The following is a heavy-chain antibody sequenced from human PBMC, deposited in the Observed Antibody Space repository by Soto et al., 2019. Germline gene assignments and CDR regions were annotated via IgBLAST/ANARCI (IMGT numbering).Heavy chain of an antibody. CDR3: ARDRFLRSGGSVYAFDI. CDR2: IYSGGST. V-gene: IGHV3-53*04. D-gene: IGHD3-10*01. Sequence: GGSLRLSCAASGFTVSSNYMSWVRQAPGKGLEWVSVIYSGGSTYYADSVKGRFTIPRHNSKNTLYLQMNSLRAEDTAVYYCARDRFLRSGGSVYAFDIWGQGTMVTVSS. J-gene: IGHJ3*02. CDR1: GFTVSSNY.